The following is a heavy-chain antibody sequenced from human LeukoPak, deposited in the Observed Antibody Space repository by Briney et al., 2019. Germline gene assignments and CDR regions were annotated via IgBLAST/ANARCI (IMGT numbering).Heavy chain of an antibody. CDR1: GFTFSSYW. CDR3: ARDGGYFN. CDR2: IKQDGSEK. Sequence: GVSLTLSCAASGFTFSSYWMSWVRQAPGKGLEWLANIKQDGSEKYYVDSVKGRFTISRDNAKNSLYLQMNSPRAEDTAVYYCARDGGYFNWGQGTLVTVSS. V-gene: IGHV3-7*01. D-gene: IGHD2/OR15-2a*01. J-gene: IGHJ4*02.